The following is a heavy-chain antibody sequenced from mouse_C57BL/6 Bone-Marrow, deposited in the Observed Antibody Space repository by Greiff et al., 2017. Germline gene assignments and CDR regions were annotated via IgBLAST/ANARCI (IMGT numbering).Heavy chain of an antibody. CDR3: ASLLPNKYFDV. V-gene: IGHV5-12*01. J-gene: IGHJ1*03. CDR2: ISNGGGST. Sequence: EVKLMESGGGLVQPGGSLKLSCAASGFTFSDYYMYWVRQTPEKRLEWVAYISNGGGSTYYPATVQGRFTISSDNAKNTLYLQMSRLKSEDTAMYYCASLLPNKYFDVWGTGTTVTVSS. CDR1: GFTFSDYY. D-gene: IGHD2-10*01.